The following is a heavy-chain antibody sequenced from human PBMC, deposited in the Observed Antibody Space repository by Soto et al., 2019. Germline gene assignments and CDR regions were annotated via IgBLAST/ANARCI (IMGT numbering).Heavy chain of an antibody. CDR3: ARTNSVFDD. CDR1: GDSVSSKIAA. CDR2: TYYRSKWYN. V-gene: IGHV6-1*01. Sequence: PSQTVSLTCDISGDSVSSKIAAWNWIRQSPSRGLEWLGRTYYRSKWYNEYAISVKSRITVNPDTSKNQFSLHLSSVTPEDTAVYYCARTNSVFDDWGQGTQVTVSS. J-gene: IGHJ4*02. D-gene: IGHD3-10*01.